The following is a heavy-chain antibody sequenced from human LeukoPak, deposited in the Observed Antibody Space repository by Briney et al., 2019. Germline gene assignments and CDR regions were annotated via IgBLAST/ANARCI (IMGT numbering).Heavy chain of an antibody. Sequence: KAGGSLRLSCAASGFTFNSYTMSWVRQAPGKGLEWVSSINTRSSNIYYADSMKGRFTVSRDNTKNSLYLQMNSLRAEDTAVYYCARDYSDSSGYPFDYWGQGTLVTVSS. CDR2: INTRSSNI. V-gene: IGHV3-21*01. CDR1: GFTFNSYT. J-gene: IGHJ4*02. D-gene: IGHD3-22*01. CDR3: ARDYSDSSGYPFDY.